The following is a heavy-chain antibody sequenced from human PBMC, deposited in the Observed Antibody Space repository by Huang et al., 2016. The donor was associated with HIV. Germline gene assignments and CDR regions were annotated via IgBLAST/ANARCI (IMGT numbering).Heavy chain of an antibody. D-gene: IGHD2-21*02. CDR2: IYPADSDT. J-gene: IGHJ4*02. Sequence: EVQLVQSEAEVKKPGESLKISCRGSGYSFTNSWIGWVRKRPGEGLEWMGVIYPADSDTRYSPSFQGQVTFSADKSTRTAYLQWSSLQASDTVIYYCARSEVLVTAVPFDHWGQGTLVTVSS. V-gene: IGHV5-51*03. CDR3: ARSEVLVTAVPFDH. CDR1: GYSFTNSW.